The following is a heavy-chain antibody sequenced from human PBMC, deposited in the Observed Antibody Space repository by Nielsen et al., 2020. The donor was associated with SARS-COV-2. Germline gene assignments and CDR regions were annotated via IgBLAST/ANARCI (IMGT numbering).Heavy chain of an antibody. CDR3: AKGSYCSGGSCYS. J-gene: IGHJ4*02. CDR1: GFTFSSYG. Sequence: GESLKISCAASGFTFSSYGMHWVRQAPGKGLEWVAVISYDGSNKYYADSVKGRFTISRDNSKNTLYLQMNSLRAEDTAVYYCAKGSYCSGGSCYSWGQGTLVTVSS. V-gene: IGHV3-30*18. D-gene: IGHD2-15*01. CDR2: ISYDGSNK.